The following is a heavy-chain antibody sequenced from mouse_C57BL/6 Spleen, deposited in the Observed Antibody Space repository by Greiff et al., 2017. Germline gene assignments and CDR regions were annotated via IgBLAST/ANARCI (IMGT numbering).Heavy chain of an antibody. CDR1: GYSFTGYY. V-gene: IGHV1-42*01. D-gene: IGHD4-1*01. CDR3: ARQGSGWDDY. CDR2: INLSTGGT. Sequence: VQLQQSGPELVKPGASVKISCKASGYSFTGYYMNWVKQSPEKSLEWIGEINLSTGGTTYNQKFKAKATLTVDKSSSTAYMQLKSLTSEDSAVYYCARQGSGWDDYWGQGTTLTVSS. J-gene: IGHJ2*01.